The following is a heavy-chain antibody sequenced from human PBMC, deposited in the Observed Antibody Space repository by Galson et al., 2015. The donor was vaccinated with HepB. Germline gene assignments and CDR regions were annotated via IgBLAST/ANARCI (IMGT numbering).Heavy chain of an antibody. Sequence: SLRLSCAASGFTFSSYAMSWVRQAPGKGLEWVSAISGSGGSTYYADSVKGRFTISRDNSKNTLYLQMNSLRAEDTAVYYCANSGIRFLEDYYYMDVWGKGTTVTVSS. V-gene: IGHV3-23*01. J-gene: IGHJ6*03. CDR3: ANSGIRFLEDYYYMDV. CDR2: ISGSGGST. CDR1: GFTFSSYA. D-gene: IGHD3-3*01.